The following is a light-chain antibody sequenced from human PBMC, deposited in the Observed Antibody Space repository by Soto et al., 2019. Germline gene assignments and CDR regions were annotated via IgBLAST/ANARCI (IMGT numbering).Light chain of an antibody. J-gene: IGLJ3*02. V-gene: IGLV2-8*01. CDR2: EVS. CDR3: SSYAGSNNLV. Sequence: QSVLTQPPSASGSPGQSVTISCTGTSSDVGAYNYVSWYQQHPGKAPKFMIYEVSKRPSGVPDRFSGSKSGNTASLTVSGLQADDEADYYCSSYAGSNNLVFGGGTKLTVL. CDR1: SSDVGAYNY.